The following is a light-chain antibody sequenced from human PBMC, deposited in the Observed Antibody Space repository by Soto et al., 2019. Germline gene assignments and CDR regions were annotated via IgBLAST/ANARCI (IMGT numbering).Light chain of an antibody. CDR2: DAS. J-gene: IGKJ2*01. Sequence: EIVLTQSPGTLSFSPGERATLSCRASQSIISNYLAWYQQKPGQPPRLLLYDASSRATGIPDRFSGSGSGTDFTLTIRRLEPKDFAVYYCQQYGGLPTFGQGTKLEIK. CDR3: QQYGGLPT. V-gene: IGKV3-20*01. CDR1: QSIISNY.